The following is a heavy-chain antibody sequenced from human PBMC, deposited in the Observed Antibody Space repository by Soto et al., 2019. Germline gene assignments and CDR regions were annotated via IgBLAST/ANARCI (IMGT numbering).Heavy chain of an antibody. CDR3: TTAIRLWFGELLSRQPQPYYYYYGMDV. CDR1: GFTFSNAW. J-gene: IGHJ6*02. Sequence: GGSLRLSCAASGFTFSNAWMNWVRQAPGKGLEWVGRIKSKTDGGTTDYAAPVKGRFTISRDDSKNTLYLQMNSLKTEDTAVYYCTTAIRLWFGELLSRQPQPYYYYYGMDVWGQGTTVTVSS. CDR2: IKSKTDGGTT. D-gene: IGHD3-10*01. V-gene: IGHV3-15*07.